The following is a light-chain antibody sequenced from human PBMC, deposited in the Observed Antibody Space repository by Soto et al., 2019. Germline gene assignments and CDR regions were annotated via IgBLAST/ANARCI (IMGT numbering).Light chain of an antibody. V-gene: IGKV3-11*01. CDR1: QSVSSY. Sequence: EIVLTQSPGTLSLSPGERATLSCRASQSVSSYLAWYQQKPGQAPRLLIYDASNRATGIPARFSGSGSGTDFTLTISSLEPEDFAVYYCQQRSNWLALTFGGGTKVDI. J-gene: IGKJ4*01. CDR3: QQRSNWLALT. CDR2: DAS.